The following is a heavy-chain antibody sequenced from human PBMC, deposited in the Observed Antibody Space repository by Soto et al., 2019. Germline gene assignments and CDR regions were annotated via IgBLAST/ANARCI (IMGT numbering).Heavy chain of an antibody. Sequence: GGSLRLSCAASGFTFSGSAMHWVRQASGKGLEWVGRIRSKANSYATAYAASVKGRFTISRDDSKNTAYLQMNSLKTEDTAVYYCTRWNPYCTNGVCSIDYWGQGTLVTVSS. CDR2: IRSKANSYAT. D-gene: IGHD2-8*01. CDR3: TRWNPYCTNGVCSIDY. V-gene: IGHV3-73*01. CDR1: GFTFSGSA. J-gene: IGHJ4*02.